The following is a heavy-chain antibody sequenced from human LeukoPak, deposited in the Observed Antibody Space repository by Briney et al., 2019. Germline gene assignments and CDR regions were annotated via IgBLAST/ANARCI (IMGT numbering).Heavy chain of an antibody. D-gene: IGHD3-10*01. CDR2: ISAYNGNT. V-gene: IGHV1-18*01. CDR3: ARDYYGSGAGVDY. CDR1: GYTFTSYA. J-gene: IGHJ4*02. Sequence: ASVKVSCKASGYTFTSYAISWVRQAPGQGLEWMGWISAYNGNTNYAQNLQGRVTMTRDTSISTAYMELSRLRADDTAVYYCARDYYGSGAGVDYWGQGTLVTVSS.